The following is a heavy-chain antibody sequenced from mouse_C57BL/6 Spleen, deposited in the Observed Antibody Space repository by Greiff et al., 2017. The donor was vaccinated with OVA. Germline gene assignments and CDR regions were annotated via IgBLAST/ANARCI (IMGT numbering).Heavy chain of an antibody. CDR1: GYTFTSYG. Sequence: EVQLQESGAELVRPGSSVKMSCKTSGYTFTSYGINWVKQRPGQGLEWIGYIYIGNGYTEYNEKFKGKATLTSDTSSSTAYMQLSSLTSEDSAIYFCARSTDYDYDENWYFDVWGTGTTVTVSS. CDR3: ARSTDYDYDENWYFDV. CDR2: IYIGNGYT. J-gene: IGHJ1*03. D-gene: IGHD2-4*01. V-gene: IGHV1-58*01.